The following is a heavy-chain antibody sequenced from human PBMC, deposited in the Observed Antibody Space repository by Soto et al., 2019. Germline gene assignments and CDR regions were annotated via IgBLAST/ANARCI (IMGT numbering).Heavy chain of an antibody. D-gene: IGHD3-22*01. CDR2: INAGNGNT. J-gene: IGHJ4*02. CDR3: ARVGFADYYYSSGYYSP. CDR1: GYTFTSYA. Sequence: ASVKVSCKASGYTFTSYAMHWVRQAPGQRLEWMGWINAGNGNTKYSQKFQGRVTITRDTSASTAYMELSSLRSEDTAVYYCARVGFADYYYSSGYYSPWGQGTLVTVSS. V-gene: IGHV1-3*01.